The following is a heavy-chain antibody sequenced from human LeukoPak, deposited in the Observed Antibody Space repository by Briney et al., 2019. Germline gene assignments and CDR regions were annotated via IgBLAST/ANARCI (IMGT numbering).Heavy chain of an antibody. J-gene: IGHJ4*02. Sequence: GGSLRLSCAASGFTFNSFHMHWVRQVTGKGLEWVSVIGTAGDTYYPGSVKGRFTISRENAKNSLYLQMNSLRVGDTAVYYCARELSRQGYSYGFEYWGQGILVTVSS. CDR1: GFTFNSFH. CDR2: IGTAGDT. D-gene: IGHD5-18*01. V-gene: IGHV3-13*04. CDR3: ARELSRQGYSYGFEY.